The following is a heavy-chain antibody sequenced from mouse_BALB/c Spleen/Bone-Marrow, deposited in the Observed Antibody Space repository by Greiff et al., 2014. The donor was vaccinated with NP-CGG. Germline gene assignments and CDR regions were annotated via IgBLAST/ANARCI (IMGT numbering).Heavy chain of an antibody. D-gene: IGHD3-1*01. Sequence: VQLQQSGTVLARPGAAVKMSCKASGYTFSNYWMHWVKQRPGQGLEWIGTIYPGNSDTTYNQNFKGKAKLTAVTPTSTAYMELSSLTNEDSAVYYCTTLARNNFDYWGQGTTLTVSS. CDR2: IYPGNSDT. V-gene: IGHV1-5*01. CDR1: GYTFSNYW. J-gene: IGHJ2*01. CDR3: TTLARNNFDY.